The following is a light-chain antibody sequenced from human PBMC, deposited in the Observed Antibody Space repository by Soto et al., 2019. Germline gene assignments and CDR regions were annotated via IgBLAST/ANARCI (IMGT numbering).Light chain of an antibody. Sequence: EIVLTQSPDTLSLSPGESATLSCRASQSVSRYLAWYQQKPGQTPRLLIYDASNRAAGIPARFSGSGSGTDFTLTISSLEHEDFAVYYCQQRSNWPLTFGGGTKVDIK. J-gene: IGKJ4*01. V-gene: IGKV3-11*01. CDR3: QQRSNWPLT. CDR1: QSVSRY. CDR2: DAS.